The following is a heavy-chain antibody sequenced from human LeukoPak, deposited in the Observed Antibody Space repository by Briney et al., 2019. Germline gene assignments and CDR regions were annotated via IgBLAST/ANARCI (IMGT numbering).Heavy chain of an antibody. V-gene: IGHV3-30*18. J-gene: IGHJ5*02. CDR1: GFTFTTYW. D-gene: IGHD4-17*01. CDR3: AKSYGDSGGFDP. CDR2: ISYDGSNK. Sequence: GGSLRLSCAASGFTFTTYWMSWVRQAPGKGLEWVAVISYDGSNKYYADSVKGRFTISRDNSKNTLYLQMNSLRAEDTAVYYCAKSYGDSGGFDPWGQGTLVTVSS.